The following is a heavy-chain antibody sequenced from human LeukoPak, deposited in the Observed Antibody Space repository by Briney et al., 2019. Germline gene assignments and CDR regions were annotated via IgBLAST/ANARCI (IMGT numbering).Heavy chain of an antibody. CDR1: GYNFATSG. V-gene: IGHV1-18*01. Sequence: EASVRVSCKAYGYNFATSGIGWVRQAPGQGLEWLGWISGYNGNTKSAPKLQGRVTMTTDTSTDTAYLELGSLRVDDTAIYYCARDLGPYTGSYYSYYHYMDVRGEGTSVTVSS. CDR3: ARDLGPYTGSYYSYYHYMDV. CDR2: ISGYNGNT. D-gene: IGHD1-26*01. J-gene: IGHJ6*03.